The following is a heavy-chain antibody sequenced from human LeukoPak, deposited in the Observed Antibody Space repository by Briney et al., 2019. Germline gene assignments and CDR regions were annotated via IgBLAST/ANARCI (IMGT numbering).Heavy chain of an antibody. V-gene: IGHV3-20*04. CDR2: INWNGDST. Sequence: GGSLRLSCAASGFTFDDHGMSWVRQAPGKGLEWVSGINWNGDSTGYADSVKGRFTISRDNAKNSLYLQMNSLRAEDTALYYCAGDDCSGGSCLTTPYFDYWGQGTLVTVSS. CDR3: AGDDCSGGSCLTTPYFDY. CDR1: GFTFDDHG. D-gene: IGHD2-15*01. J-gene: IGHJ4*02.